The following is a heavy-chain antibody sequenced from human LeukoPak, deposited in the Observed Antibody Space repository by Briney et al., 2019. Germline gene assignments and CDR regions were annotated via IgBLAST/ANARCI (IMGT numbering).Heavy chain of an antibody. CDR3: ARDRGYTSFDY. CDR1: GFSFSYSW. V-gene: IGHV3-7*01. CDR2: INPDGSEV. D-gene: IGHD5-18*01. Sequence: GGSLRLSCAAYGFSFSYSWMTWVRQAPGKDLEWVASINPDGSEVSYVGSVKGRFTISRDNAKNSVYLQMSSLRAEETGVFYCARDRGYTSFDYWGQGALVAVSS. J-gene: IGHJ4*02.